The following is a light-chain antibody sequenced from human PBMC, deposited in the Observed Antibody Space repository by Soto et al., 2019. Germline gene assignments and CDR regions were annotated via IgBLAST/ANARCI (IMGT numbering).Light chain of an antibody. Sequence: SYELTQPPSVSVAPGQTASISCGGDYIGTKRVHWYQQKPGQAPVLVVLDDSDRPSGIPERFSGSNSGNTATLTISRVEAGDEADFYWQAGKVFGGGTQLTVL. CDR1: YIGTKR. CDR2: DDS. V-gene: IGLV3-21*02. CDR3: QAGKV. J-gene: IGLJ3*02.